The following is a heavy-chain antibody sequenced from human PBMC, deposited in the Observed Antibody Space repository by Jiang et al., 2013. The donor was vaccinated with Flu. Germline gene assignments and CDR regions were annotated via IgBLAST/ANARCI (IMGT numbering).Heavy chain of an antibody. CDR3: ARIYYYDKDGFDI. D-gene: IGHD3-22*01. J-gene: IGHJ3*02. CDR2: IDWVDDK. Sequence: KPTQTLTLTCTFSGFSLTTRGMCVSWIRQSPGKALEWLALIDWVDDKFYSTSLRTRLTISKDTSTNQVVLTMTNMDPVDTATYYCARIYYYDKDGFDIWGQGTMVTVSS. CDR1: GFSLTTRGMC. V-gene: IGHV2-70*01.